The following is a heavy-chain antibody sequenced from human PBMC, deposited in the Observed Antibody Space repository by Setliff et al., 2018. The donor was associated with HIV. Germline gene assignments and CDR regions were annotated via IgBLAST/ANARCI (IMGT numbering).Heavy chain of an antibody. CDR2: INYSGST. CDR1: GGSISSTTYS. D-gene: IGHD3-22*01. Sequence: SETLSLTCTVSGGSISSTTYSWGWIRQPPGKGLEWIGTINYSGSTYYNPSLKSRVTISVDTSKNQFSLKLSSVSAADTAVHYCGRHLYYYDNNGYLQPYYYMDVWGKGTTVTVSS. V-gene: IGHV4-39*01. CDR3: GRHLYYYDNNGYLQPYYYMDV. J-gene: IGHJ6*03.